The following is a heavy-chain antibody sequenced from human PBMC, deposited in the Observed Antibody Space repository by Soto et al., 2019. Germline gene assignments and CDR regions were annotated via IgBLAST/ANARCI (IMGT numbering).Heavy chain of an antibody. CDR2: IYIGGST. D-gene: IGHD6-13*01. CDR1: GFPVSINY. Sequence: PGGSLRLSCAASGFPVSINYMSLVRQSPGKGLEWVSVIYIGGSTYYADSVKGRFNISRDNSKNTLYLQMNSLRAEDTAVYYCARDRQQLYSYDFGMDVWRKGPPFTVSS. J-gene: IGHJ6*04. V-gene: IGHV3-53*01. CDR3: ARDRQQLYSYDFGMDV.